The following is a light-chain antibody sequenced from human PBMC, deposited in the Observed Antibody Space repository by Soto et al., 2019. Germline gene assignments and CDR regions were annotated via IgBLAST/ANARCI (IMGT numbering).Light chain of an antibody. CDR2: EVS. CDR3: SSYTSSSAVV. J-gene: IGLJ2*01. CDR1: SSDVGGYNY. V-gene: IGLV2-14*01. Sequence: QAASVSGSPGQSITISCTGTSSDVGGYNYVSWYQQHPGKAPKLMIYEVSNRPSGVSNRFSGSKSGNTASLTISGLQAEDEADYYCSSYTSSSAVVFGGGTKLTVL.